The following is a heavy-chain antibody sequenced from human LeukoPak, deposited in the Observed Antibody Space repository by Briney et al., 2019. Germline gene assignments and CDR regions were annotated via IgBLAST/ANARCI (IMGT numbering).Heavy chain of an antibody. CDR3: ARDSNPYCSGGSCTAFDI. CDR2: IKQDGSEK. D-gene: IGHD2-15*01. CDR1: GFTFSSYW. V-gene: IGHV3-7*01. Sequence: GGSLRLSCAASGFTFSSYWMSWVRQAPGKGLEWVANIKQDGSEKYYVDSVKGRFTISRDNAKNSLYLQMNSLRVEDMAMYFCARDSNPYCSGGSCTAFDIGGQGTMVTVSS. J-gene: IGHJ3*02.